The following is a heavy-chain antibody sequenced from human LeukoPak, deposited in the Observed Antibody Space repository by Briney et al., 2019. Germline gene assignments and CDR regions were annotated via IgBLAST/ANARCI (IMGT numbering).Heavy chain of an antibody. Sequence: GESLKISCQISGYIFTIYWIAWVRQMPGKGLEWMGVIYPADSDTKYSPSFQGQVTFSVDKSISTAYLQWNSLKASDTAIYYCARRPAFYLDYWGQGTLVSVSS. V-gene: IGHV5-51*01. CDR2: IYPADSDT. CDR3: ARRPAFYLDY. J-gene: IGHJ4*02. D-gene: IGHD2/OR15-2a*01. CDR1: GYIFTIYW.